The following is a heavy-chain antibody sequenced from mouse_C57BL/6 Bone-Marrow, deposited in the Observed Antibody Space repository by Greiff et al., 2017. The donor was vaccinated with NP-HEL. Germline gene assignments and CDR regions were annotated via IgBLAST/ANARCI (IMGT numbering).Heavy chain of an antibody. CDR1: GYTFTDYE. Sequence: VKLQESGAELVRPGASVTLSCKASGYTFTDYEMHWVKQTPVHGLEWIGAIDPETGGTAYNQKFKGKAILTADKSSSTAYMELRSLTSEDSAVYYCTRRPSYYGSSYWYFDVWGTGTTVTVSS. CDR3: TRRPSYYGSSYWYFDV. J-gene: IGHJ1*03. D-gene: IGHD1-1*01. V-gene: IGHV1-15*01. CDR2: IDPETGGT.